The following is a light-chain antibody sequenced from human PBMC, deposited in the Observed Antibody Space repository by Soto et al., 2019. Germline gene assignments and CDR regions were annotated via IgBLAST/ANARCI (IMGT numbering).Light chain of an antibody. CDR2: DVT. CDR1: SNNVGSYDL. CDR3: CSYAGSSTLL. J-gene: IGLJ2*01. V-gene: IGLV2-23*02. Sequence: QSALTQPASVSGSPGQSITISCTGASNNVGSYDLVSWYQQHPGKAPKLLIYDVTKRPSGVSNRFSGSKSGNTASLTISGLQAEDEADYYCCSYAGSSTLLFGGGTKVTVL.